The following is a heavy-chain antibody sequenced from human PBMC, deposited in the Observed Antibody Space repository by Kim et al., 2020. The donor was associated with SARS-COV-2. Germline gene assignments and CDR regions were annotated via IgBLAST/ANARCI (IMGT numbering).Heavy chain of an antibody. CDR3: ARDSYGSGYYYGMDV. V-gene: IGHV1-46*01. D-gene: IGHD3-10*01. CDR1: GYTFTNYY. Sequence: ASVKVSCKASGYTFTNYYMHWVRQATGQGLEWMGIINPSGADTRYAQKFQGRVTMTRDTSTSTVYMELYSLRSEDTAVYYCARDSYGSGYYYGMDVWGQG. J-gene: IGHJ6*02. CDR2: INPSGADT.